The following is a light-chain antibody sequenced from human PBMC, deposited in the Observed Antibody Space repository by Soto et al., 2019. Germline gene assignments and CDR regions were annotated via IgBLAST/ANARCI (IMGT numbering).Light chain of an antibody. CDR3: QQYNNWPPLT. J-gene: IGKJ4*01. V-gene: IGKV3-15*01. CDR2: GAS. CDR1: QTVSSN. Sequence: EIVLTQSPATLSLSPGERATLSCRASQTVSSNVAWYQQKPGQPPRLLIYGASSRATGVPARFSVNGSGTEFTLTISSLQSEDYAVYYCQQYNNWPPLTFGGGTKVDIK.